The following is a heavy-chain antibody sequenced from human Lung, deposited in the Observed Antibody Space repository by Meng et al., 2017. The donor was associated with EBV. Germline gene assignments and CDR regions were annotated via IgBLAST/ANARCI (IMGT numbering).Heavy chain of an antibody. J-gene: IGHJ4*02. CDR3: ARDYYYDRSYYFDY. CDR1: GSAFTNYG. V-gene: IGHV1-18*01. CDR2: ISAYNGNT. Sequence: KPGASMHFSCKASGSAFTNYGISWGRQSPGQGLEWMGWISAYNGNTNYAQKLQGRVTMTTDTSTSTAYMEVRSLRSDDTAVYYCARDYYYDRSYYFDYWGQGTLVTVSS. D-gene: IGHD3-22*01.